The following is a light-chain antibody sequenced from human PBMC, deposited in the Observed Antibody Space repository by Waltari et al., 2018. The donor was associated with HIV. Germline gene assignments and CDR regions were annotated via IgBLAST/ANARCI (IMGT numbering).Light chain of an antibody. V-gene: IGKV1-9*01. CDR3: QQLHTYPYT. CDR1: QGISSH. J-gene: IGKJ2*01. CDR2: GAF. Sequence: DIQLTQSPSSLSTSLRDRVTVTCRASQGISSHLAWYQQKPGKAPKLLVYGAFTLQTGVPPRFSGSGSGTEFNLTIGSLQSEDLATYFCQQLHTYPYTFGRGTKLEIK.